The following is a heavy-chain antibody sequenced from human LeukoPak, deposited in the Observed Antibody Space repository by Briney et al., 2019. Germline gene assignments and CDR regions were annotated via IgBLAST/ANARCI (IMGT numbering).Heavy chain of an antibody. Sequence: GGPLRLSCAASGFTFSSYWMSWVRQAPGKGLEWVANIKQDGSEKYYVDSVKGRFTISRDNAKNSLYLQMNSLRAEDTAVYYCARVGYSGYDYGVDFDYWGQGTLVTVSS. J-gene: IGHJ4*02. CDR3: ARVGYSGYDYGVDFDY. CDR2: IKQDGSEK. D-gene: IGHD5-12*01. V-gene: IGHV3-7*01. CDR1: GFTFSSYW.